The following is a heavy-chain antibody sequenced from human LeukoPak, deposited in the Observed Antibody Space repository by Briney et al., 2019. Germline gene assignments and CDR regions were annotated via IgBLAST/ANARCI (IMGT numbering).Heavy chain of an antibody. CDR2: ITPSDGA. CDR3: ARDRYGDGFAHFDY. D-gene: IGHD5-24*01. CDR1: GYTFKTYA. J-gene: IGHJ4*02. V-gene: IGHV1-2*02. Sequence: ASVKVSCKASGYTFKTYAVSWVRQAPGQGLEWMGWITPSDGANYAQKFQGRVTMTRDTSMSTAYMDLNRLTSDDTAVYFCARDRYGDGFAHFDYWGQGTLVTVSS.